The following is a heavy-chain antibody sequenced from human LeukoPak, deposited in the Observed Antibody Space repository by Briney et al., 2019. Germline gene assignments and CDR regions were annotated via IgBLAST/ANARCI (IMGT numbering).Heavy chain of an antibody. D-gene: IGHD3-9*01. V-gene: IGHV3-11*01. J-gene: IGHJ4*02. CDR3: ATIRYFDWLVDY. Sequence: GSLRLSCAASGFTFSDYYMSWIRQAPGKGLEWVSYISSSGSTIYYADSVKGRFTISRDNAKNSLYLQMNSLRAEDTAVYYCATIRYFDWLVDYWGQGTLVTVSS. CDR1: GFTFSDYY. CDR2: ISSSGSTI.